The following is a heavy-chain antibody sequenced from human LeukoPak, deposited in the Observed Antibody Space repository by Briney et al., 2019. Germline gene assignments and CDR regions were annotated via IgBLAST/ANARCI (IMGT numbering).Heavy chain of an antibody. CDR3: ARDRVDSGYDSDYYYGMDV. CDR2: IISSSSYI. Sequence: GGSLRLSCAASGFTFSSYSMSWVRQAPGKGLEWVSSIISSSSYIYYADSVKGRFTISRDNAKNSLYLQMNSLRAEDTAVYYCARDRVDSGYDSDYYYGMDVWGQGTTVTVSS. J-gene: IGHJ6*02. D-gene: IGHD5-12*01. CDR1: GFTFSSYS. V-gene: IGHV3-21*01.